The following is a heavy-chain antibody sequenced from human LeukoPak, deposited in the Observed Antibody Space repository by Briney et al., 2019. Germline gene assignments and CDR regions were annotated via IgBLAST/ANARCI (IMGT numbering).Heavy chain of an antibody. V-gene: IGHV3-21*01. CDR1: GFTFSSYS. D-gene: IGHD6-19*01. CDR2: ISSSSSYI. CDR3: ARDSIAVAGSLDY. Sequence: GGSLRLSCAASGFTFSSYSMNWVRQAPGKGLEWVSSISSSSSYIYYADSVKGRFAISRDNAKNSLYLQMNSLRAEDTAVYYCARDSIAVAGSLDYWGQGTLVTVSS. J-gene: IGHJ4*02.